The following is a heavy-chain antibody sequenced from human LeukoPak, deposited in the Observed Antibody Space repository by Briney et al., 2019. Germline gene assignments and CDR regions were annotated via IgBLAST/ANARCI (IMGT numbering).Heavy chain of an antibody. V-gene: IGHV1-2*02. CDR1: GYTFTGYY. J-gene: IGHJ3*02. CDR3: ARVRERWLQLKALDI. D-gene: IGHD5-24*01. Sequence: ASVKVSCKASGYTFTGYYMHWVRQAPGQGLEWMGWINPNSGGTNYAQKFQGRVTMTRDTSISTAYMELSRLRSEDTAVYYCARVRERWLQLKALDIWGQGTMVTVSS. CDR2: INPNSGGT.